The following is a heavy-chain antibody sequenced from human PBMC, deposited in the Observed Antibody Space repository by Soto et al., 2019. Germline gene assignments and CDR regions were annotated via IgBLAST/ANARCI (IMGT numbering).Heavy chain of an antibody. CDR2: INSDGSTT. Sequence: EVQLVESGGGLVQPGGSLRLSCAASGFTFSTYWMHWVRQAPGKGLVRVSRINSDGSTTNYADSVKGRFTISRDNAKHTLYLQMNSLRADDTAVYYCARDLTGDNSYWGQGTLVTVSS. J-gene: IGHJ4*02. V-gene: IGHV3-74*01. CDR3: ARDLTGDNSY. D-gene: IGHD4-4*01. CDR1: GFTFSTYW.